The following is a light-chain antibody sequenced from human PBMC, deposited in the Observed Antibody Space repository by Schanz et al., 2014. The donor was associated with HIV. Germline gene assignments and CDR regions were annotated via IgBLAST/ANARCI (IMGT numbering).Light chain of an antibody. CDR1: QSVSSY. Sequence: EIVLTQSPATLSVSPGERATLSCRASQSVSSYLAWYQQKSGQAPRLLIYDASSRATGIPDRFSGSGSGTGFTLTISRLEPEDFAVYYCQQYGSSLWTFGQGTKVEIK. CDR2: DAS. V-gene: IGKV3-20*01. CDR3: QQYGSSLWT. J-gene: IGKJ1*01.